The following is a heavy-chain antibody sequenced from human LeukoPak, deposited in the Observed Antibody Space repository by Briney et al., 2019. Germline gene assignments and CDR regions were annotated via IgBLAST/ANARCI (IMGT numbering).Heavy chain of an antibody. V-gene: IGHV4-34*01. Sequence: SETLSLTCAVYGGSFSGYYWSWIRQPPGKELEWIGEINHSGSTNYNPSLKSRVTISVDTSKNQFSLKLSSVTAADTAVYYCARGGIFGVAGSDAFDIWGQGTMVTVSS. CDR1: GGSFSGYY. CDR2: INHSGST. CDR3: ARGGIFGVAGSDAFDI. D-gene: IGHD3-3*02. J-gene: IGHJ3*02.